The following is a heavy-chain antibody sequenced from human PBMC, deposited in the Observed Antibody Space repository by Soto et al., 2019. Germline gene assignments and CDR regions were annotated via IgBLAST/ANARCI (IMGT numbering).Heavy chain of an antibody. Sequence: ETLSLTCAVYGGSFSGYYWSWIRQPPGKGLEWIGEINHSGSTNYNPSLKSRVTISVDTSKNQFSLKLSSVTAADTAVYYCARADIVVVVAATETNDYYYYGMDVWGQGTTVTVSS. J-gene: IGHJ6*02. D-gene: IGHD2-15*01. V-gene: IGHV4-34*01. CDR1: GGSFSGYY. CDR2: INHSGST. CDR3: ARADIVVVVAATETNDYYYYGMDV.